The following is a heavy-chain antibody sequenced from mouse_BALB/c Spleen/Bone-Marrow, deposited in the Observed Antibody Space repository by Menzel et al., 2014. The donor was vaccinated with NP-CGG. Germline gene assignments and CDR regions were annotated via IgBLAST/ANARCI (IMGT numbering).Heavy chain of an antibody. D-gene: IGHD2-10*01. CDR2: ILPGSGST. V-gene: IGHV1-9*01. J-gene: IGHJ4*01. CDR1: GYTFSSYW. Sequence: VQGVESGAELMKPGASMKISCEATGYTFSSYWIEWVKQRPGHGLEWIGEILPGSGSTNYNERFKGKATFAADTSSNTAYMQLSSLTSEDSAVYYCARAYYVNYDAMDYWGQGTSVTVSS. CDR3: ARAYYVNYDAMDY.